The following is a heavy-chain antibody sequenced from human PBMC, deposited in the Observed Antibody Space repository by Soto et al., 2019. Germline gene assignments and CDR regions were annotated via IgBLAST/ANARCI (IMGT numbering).Heavy chain of an antibody. CDR1: GGSISSGGYY. Sequence: SLTCTVSGGSISSGGYYWSWIRQHPGKGLEWIGYIYYSGSTYYNPSLKSRVTISVDTSKNQFSLKLSSVTAADTAVYYCARRPSVVRGVIITLGAFDIWGQGTMVTVSS. CDR3: ARRPSVVRGVIITLGAFDI. D-gene: IGHD3-10*01. CDR2: IYYSGST. J-gene: IGHJ3*02. V-gene: IGHV4-31*03.